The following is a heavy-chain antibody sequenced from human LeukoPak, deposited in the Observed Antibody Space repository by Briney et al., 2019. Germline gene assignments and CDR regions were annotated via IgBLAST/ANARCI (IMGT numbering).Heavy chain of an antibody. CDR3: AGDWTRDYGMDV. J-gene: IGHJ6*02. CDR2: IYYSGST. CDR1: GGSISSGGYY. V-gene: IGHV4-61*08. Sequence: KASETLSLTCTVSGGSISSGGYYWSWIRQHPGKGLEWIGYIYYSGSTNYNPSLKSRVTISVDTSKNQFSLKLSSVTAADTAVYYCAGDWTRDYGMDVWGQGTTVTVSS. D-gene: IGHD3/OR15-3a*01.